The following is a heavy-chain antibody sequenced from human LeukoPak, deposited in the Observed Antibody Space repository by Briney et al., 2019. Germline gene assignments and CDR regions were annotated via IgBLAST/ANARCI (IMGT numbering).Heavy chain of an antibody. Sequence: GASVKVSCKASGYTFSSYVIHWIRRAPGQRLEWMGWINVGNGDTKYSQKFQGRVSIARDTSASTAYMELSSLRSEDTAIYYCARDRGGTGDFDYWGQGALVTVSS. CDR3: ARDRGGTGDFDY. D-gene: IGHD1-1*01. CDR2: INVGNGDT. J-gene: IGHJ4*02. CDR1: GYTFSSYV. V-gene: IGHV1-3*01.